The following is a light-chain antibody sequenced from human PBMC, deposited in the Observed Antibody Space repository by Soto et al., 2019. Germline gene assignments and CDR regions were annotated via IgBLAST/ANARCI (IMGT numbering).Light chain of an antibody. CDR1: QDISDY. CDR2: DAS. V-gene: IGKV1-33*01. CDR3: QQYDRVPLT. Sequence: DIQMTQSPSSLSASVGDRVTITCQASQDISDYLIWYQQKPGKAPKLLIYDASNLERGVPSRFSGSGSGTDFTFTISSLQPEDIATYYCQQYDRVPLTFGGGTKVEIK. J-gene: IGKJ4*01.